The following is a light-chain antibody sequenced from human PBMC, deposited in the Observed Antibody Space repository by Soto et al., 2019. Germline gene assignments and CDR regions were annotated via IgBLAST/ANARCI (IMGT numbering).Light chain of an antibody. V-gene: IGLV2-23*01. CDR3: CSYAGSATPGV. J-gene: IGLJ3*02. CDR2: EGS. Sequence: QSALTQPASVSGSPGQSITISCTGTTSNVGNYNLVSWYQQHPGKAPKLMIYEGSKRPSGVSNRFSGSKSGNTASLTISGLQAEDEADYYCCSYAGSATPGVFGGGTKVTVL. CDR1: TSNVGNYNL.